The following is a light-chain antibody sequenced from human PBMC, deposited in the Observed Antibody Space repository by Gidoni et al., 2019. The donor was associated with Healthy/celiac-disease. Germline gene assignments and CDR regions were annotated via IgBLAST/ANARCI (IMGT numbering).Light chain of an antibody. CDR3: QQRSNWPWT. CDR2: DAS. J-gene: IGKJ1*01. Sequence: ELVLTQSPATLSLSPGESATLSCRARQSVSSYLAWYQQKPGPAPRLLIYDASNRATCIPARFSGSGSGTDFTLTISSLEPEDFAVYYCQQRSNWPWTFGQXTKVEIK. V-gene: IGKV3-11*01. CDR1: QSVSSY.